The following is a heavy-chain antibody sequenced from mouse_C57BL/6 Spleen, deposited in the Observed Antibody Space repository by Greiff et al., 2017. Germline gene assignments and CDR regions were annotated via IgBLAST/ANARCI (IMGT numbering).Heavy chain of an antibody. Sequence: EVHLVESGGGLVKPGGSLKLSCAASGFTFSSYAMSWVRQTPEKRLEWVATISDGGSYTYYPDNVKGRFTIARDNAKNNLYLQMSHLKSEDTAMYSCERENGDYWGQGTSLTVSS. CDR2: ISDGGSYT. J-gene: IGHJ2*02. CDR1: GFTFSSYA. CDR3: ERENGDY. V-gene: IGHV5-4*01.